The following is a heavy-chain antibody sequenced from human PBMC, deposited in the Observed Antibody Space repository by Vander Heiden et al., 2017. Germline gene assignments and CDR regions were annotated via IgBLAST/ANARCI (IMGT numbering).Heavy chain of an antibody. V-gene: IGHV3-21*01. CDR1: GFSFSSHT. Sequence: EVQLVESGGGLVKPGGSLRLSCADSGFSFSSHTMNWVRHAPGKGLEWVASISMSSGVIQYADSVKGRFTISRDNAKNSLFLQMTRLRAEDTAVYYCVRATLTNWFDPWGQGTQVTVSS. J-gene: IGHJ5*02. CDR2: ISMSSGVI. CDR3: VRATLTNWFDP. D-gene: IGHD2-8*01.